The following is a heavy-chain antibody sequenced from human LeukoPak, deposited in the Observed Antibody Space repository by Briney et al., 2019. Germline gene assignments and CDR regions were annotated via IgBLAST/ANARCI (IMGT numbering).Heavy chain of an antibody. J-gene: IGHJ4*02. CDR3: ARSLWFGELLFGY. V-gene: IGHV1-18*01. CDR2: ISANNGNT. D-gene: IGHD3-10*01. CDR1: GYTFTTYG. Sequence: GASVKVSCKASGYTFTTYGISWVRQAPGQGLEWMGWISANNGNTNYAQKLQGRVTMTTDTSTSTAYMDLRSLRSDDTAVYYCARSLWFGELLFGYWGQGTLVTVSS.